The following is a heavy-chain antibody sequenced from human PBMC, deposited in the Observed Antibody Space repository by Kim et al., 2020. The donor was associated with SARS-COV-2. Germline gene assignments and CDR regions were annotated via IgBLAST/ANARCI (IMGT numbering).Heavy chain of an antibody. J-gene: IGHJ4*02. V-gene: IGHV5-51*01. CDR3: ARHLGTGFDF. CDR2: T. Sequence: TKVSPSFQGQVTLSADKSISSAYLQWSSLKASDTGMYYCARHLGTGFDFWGQGTLVTVSS.